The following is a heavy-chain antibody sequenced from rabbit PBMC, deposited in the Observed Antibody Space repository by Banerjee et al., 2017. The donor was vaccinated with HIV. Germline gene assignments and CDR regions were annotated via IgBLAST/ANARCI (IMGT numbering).Heavy chain of an antibody. Sequence: QEQLVESGGGLVKPEGSLTLSCTASGFSFSNKYVMCWVRQAPGKGLEWIACINTNSGNAVYANWAKGRFTTSKTSWTSVTLQRTSLTAADTATYFCARGDAGSSGGLDLWGQGTLVTVS. D-gene: IGHD8-1*01. V-gene: IGHV1S45*01. CDR1: GFSFSNKYV. CDR3: ARGDAGSSGGLDL. CDR2: INTNSGNA. J-gene: IGHJ3*01.